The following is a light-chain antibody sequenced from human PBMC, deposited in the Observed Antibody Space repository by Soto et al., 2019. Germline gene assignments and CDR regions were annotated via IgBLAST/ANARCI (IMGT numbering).Light chain of an antibody. CDR2: DAT. J-gene: IGKJ1*01. V-gene: IGKV1-5*01. CDR3: KQYNSYWT. Sequence: DVQMTQSPSTLSASVGDRVTITCRASQLVNSWLAWYQQKPGRAPKLLIYDATSLESGVPSRFSGSRSGTEFTLTISSLQPDDSATYYCKQYNSYWTFGQGTRVEIK. CDR1: QLVNSW.